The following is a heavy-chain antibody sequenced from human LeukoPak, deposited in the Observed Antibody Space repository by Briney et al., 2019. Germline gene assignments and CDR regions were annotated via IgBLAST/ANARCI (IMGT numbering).Heavy chain of an antibody. J-gene: IGHJ4*02. CDR3: ARDCSGGSCHGGLDY. CDR1: GGSISSYY. Sequence: SETLSLTCTVSGGSISSYYWSWIRQPPGKGLEWIGYIYYSGSTNYNPSLKSRVTISVDTSKNQFSLKLNSVTAADTAVYYCARDCSGGSCHGGLDYWGQGTLVTVSS. CDR2: IYYSGST. D-gene: IGHD2-15*01. V-gene: IGHV4-59*01.